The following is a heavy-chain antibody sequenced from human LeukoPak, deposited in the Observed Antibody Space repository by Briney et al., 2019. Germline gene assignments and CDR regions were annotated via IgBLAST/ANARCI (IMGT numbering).Heavy chain of an antibody. CDR2: INPNSGGT. CDR3: ARDETTTDAFDI. V-gene: IGHV1-2*02. CDR1: GYTFTGYY. J-gene: IGHJ3*02. D-gene: IGHD4-17*01. Sequence: GASVNVSCKASGYTFTGYYMHWVRQAPGQGLEWMGWINPNSGGTNYAQKFQGRVTMTRDTSISTAYMELSRLRSDDTAVYYCARDETTTDAFDIWGQGTMVTVSS.